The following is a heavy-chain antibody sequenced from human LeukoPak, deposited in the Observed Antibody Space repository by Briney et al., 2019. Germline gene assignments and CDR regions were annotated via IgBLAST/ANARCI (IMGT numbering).Heavy chain of an antibody. CDR2: IIPIFVTA. D-gene: IGHD6-19*01. Sequence: GSSVKVSCKASGGTFSSYAISWVRQAPGQGLEWMGRIIPIFVTANYAQKFQGRVMITTDESTSTAYMELSSLRSEDTAVYYCARGDSSGWYPREYFQHWGQGTLVTVSS. CDR1: GGTFSSYA. CDR3: ARGDSSGWYPREYFQH. J-gene: IGHJ1*01. V-gene: IGHV1-69*05.